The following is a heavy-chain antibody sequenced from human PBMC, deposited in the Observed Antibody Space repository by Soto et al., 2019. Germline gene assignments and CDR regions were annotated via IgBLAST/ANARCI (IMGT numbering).Heavy chain of an antibody. CDR2: IYYSGST. J-gene: IGHJ6*02. Sequence: PPETLSLTCTPSGGSVSSGSYYWSWIRQPPGTGLEWIGYIYYSGSTNYNPSLQSRVTISVDTSKNQFSLKLSSVTAADTAVYYCARTIVVVPAAPRNYGMDVWGQGTTVTSP. V-gene: IGHV4-61*01. CDR1: GGSVSSGSYY. CDR3: ARTIVVVPAAPRNYGMDV. D-gene: IGHD2-2*01.